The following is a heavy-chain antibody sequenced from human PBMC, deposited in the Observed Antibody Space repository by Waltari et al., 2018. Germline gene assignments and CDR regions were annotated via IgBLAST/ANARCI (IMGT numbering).Heavy chain of an antibody. J-gene: IGHJ4*02. D-gene: IGHD3-22*01. CDR2: LSGSASAI. CDR1: GFTFSRSS. Sequence: EVQLVESGGGLVQPGGSLRLSCAASGFTFSRSSMNWVRQAPGKGLEWVSYLSGSASAIYYADSVKGRFTISRDNAKSSLFLHMTSLRAEDTAVYYCARDRGGDSSGLSPDAFDYWGQGTLVTVAP. V-gene: IGHV3-48*04. CDR3: ARDRGGDSSGLSPDAFDY.